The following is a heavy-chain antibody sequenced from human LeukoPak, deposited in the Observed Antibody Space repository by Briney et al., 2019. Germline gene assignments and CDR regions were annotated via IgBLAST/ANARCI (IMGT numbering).Heavy chain of an antibody. CDR1: GFTFSSYE. D-gene: IGHD4-17*01. J-gene: IGHJ4*02. V-gene: IGHV3-48*03. Sequence: AGGSLRLSCAASGFTFSSYEMNWVRQAPGKGLEWLSYISRSGTFIQYADSVKGRFTISRDDAKNPLYLQMNRLRAEDTGVYHCVRDATETQMGWVYFDYWGQGTLVTVSS. CDR3: VRDATETQMGWVYFDY. CDR2: ISRSGTFI.